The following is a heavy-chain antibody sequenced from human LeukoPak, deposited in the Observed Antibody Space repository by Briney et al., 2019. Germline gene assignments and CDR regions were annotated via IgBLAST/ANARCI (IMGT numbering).Heavy chain of an antibody. CDR3: ARGRAIVVVVAATRKGSFDY. J-gene: IGHJ4*02. Sequence: SETLSLTCAVYGGSFSVYYWSWIRQPPGKGLEWIGEINHSGSTNYNPSLKSRVTISVDTSKNRFSLKLSSVTAADTAVYYCARGRAIVVVVAATRKGSFDYWGQGTLVTVSS. CDR2: INHSGST. CDR1: GGSFSVYY. V-gene: IGHV4-34*01. D-gene: IGHD2-15*01.